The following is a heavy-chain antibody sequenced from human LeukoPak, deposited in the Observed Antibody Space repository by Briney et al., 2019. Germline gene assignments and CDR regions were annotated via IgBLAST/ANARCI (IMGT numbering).Heavy chain of an antibody. J-gene: IGHJ3*02. CDR2: INTDGSST. CDR1: GFTFSNFW. V-gene: IGHV3-74*03. Sequence: QPGGSLRLSCAASGFTFSNFWMHWVRQAPGKGLVWVSRINTDGSSTTYADSVKGRFTISRDNSKNTLYLQMNSLRAEDTAVYYCARTLARASSSGSYYGAFDIWGQGTMVTVSS. D-gene: IGHD1-26*01. CDR3: ARTLARASSSGSYYGAFDI.